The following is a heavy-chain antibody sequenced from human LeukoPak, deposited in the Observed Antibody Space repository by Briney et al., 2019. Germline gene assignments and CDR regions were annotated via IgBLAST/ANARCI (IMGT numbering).Heavy chain of an antibody. CDR2: ISESGDKT. CDR1: GFTFNKYA. CDR3: AKGDDGDWSAFDF. V-gene: IGHV3-23*01. J-gene: IGHJ3*01. Sequence: PGGSLRLSCVVSGFTFNKYAMSWVRQAPGKGLEWVSVISESGDKTLYAGSVRGRFTISRDNSKNTLSLQMNSLRAEDTALYYCAKGDDGDWSAFDFWGRGTMVTVSP. D-gene: IGHD2-21*02.